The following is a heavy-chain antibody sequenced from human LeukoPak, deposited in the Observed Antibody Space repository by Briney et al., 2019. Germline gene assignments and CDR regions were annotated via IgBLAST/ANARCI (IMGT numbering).Heavy chain of an antibody. Sequence: SETLSLTCNVSGGSISNYYWSWIRQPAGKGLEWIGYIYYSGSTNYNPSLKSRVTISVDTYKNQFSLKLSSVTAAGTAVYYCARHPLGYCSGGSCYPVFDYWGQGTLVTVSS. J-gene: IGHJ4*02. CDR2: IYYSGST. CDR3: ARHPLGYCSGGSCYPVFDY. D-gene: IGHD2-15*01. V-gene: IGHV4-59*08. CDR1: GGSISNYY.